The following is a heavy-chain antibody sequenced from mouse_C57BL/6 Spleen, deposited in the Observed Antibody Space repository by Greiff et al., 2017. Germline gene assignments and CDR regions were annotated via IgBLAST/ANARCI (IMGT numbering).Heavy chain of an antibody. CDR1: GFTFSSYA. J-gene: IGHJ3*01. CDR3: ATGTFAY. D-gene: IGHD4-1*01. Sequence: EVQLVESGGGLVKPGGSLKLSCAASGFTFSSYAMSWVCQTPEKRLEWVATISDGGSYTYYPDNVKGRFTISRDNANNNLYLQMSPLKSEDTAMYYCATGTFAYWGQGTLVTVSA. CDR2: ISDGGSYT. V-gene: IGHV5-4*01.